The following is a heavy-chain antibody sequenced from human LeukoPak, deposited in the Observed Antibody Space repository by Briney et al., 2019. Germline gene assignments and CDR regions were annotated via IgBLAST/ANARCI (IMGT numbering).Heavy chain of an antibody. V-gene: IGHV5-51*01. Sequence: GESLKISCKTSGYTFTIYWIGWVRQMPGKGLEWVGIIYPGDSHTRYSPSFQGQVTISADKSISTAYLQWSSLKASDTAMYYCARQGSLYSSSWQLDYWGQGTLVTVSS. CDR3: ARQGSLYSSSWQLDY. D-gene: IGHD6-13*01. CDR1: GYTFTIYW. J-gene: IGHJ4*02. CDR2: IYPGDSHT.